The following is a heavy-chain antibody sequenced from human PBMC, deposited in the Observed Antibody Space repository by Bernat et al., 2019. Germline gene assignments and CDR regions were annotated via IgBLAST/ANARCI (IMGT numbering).Heavy chain of an antibody. J-gene: IGHJ4*02. CDR2: ISGSGGST. V-gene: IGHV3-23*01. Sequence: EVQLLESGGGLVQPGGSLRLSCAASGFTFSSYAMSWVRQAPGKRLEWVSAISGSGGSTYYADSVKGRFTISRDNSKNTLYLQMNSLRAEDTAVYYCAQLYFDWLGTDYWGQGTLVTVSS. D-gene: IGHD3-9*01. CDR1: GFTFSSYA. CDR3: AQLYFDWLGTDY.